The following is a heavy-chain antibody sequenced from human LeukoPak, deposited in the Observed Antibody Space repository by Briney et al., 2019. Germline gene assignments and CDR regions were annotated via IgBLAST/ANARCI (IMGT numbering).Heavy chain of an antibody. D-gene: IGHD6-13*01. V-gene: IGHV1-18*01. CDR3: ARWIAARVRHLFDY. J-gene: IGHJ4*02. CDR2: ISAYNGNT. CDR1: GYTFTSYG. Sequence: ASVKVSCKASGYTFTSYGISWVRQAPGQGLEWMGWISAYNGNTNYAQKLQGRVTMTTGTSTSTAYMELRSLRSDDTAVYYCARWIAARVRHLFDYWGQGTLVTVSS.